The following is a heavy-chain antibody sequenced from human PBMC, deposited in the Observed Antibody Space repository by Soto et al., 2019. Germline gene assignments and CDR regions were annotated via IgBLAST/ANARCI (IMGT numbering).Heavy chain of an antibody. D-gene: IGHD4-17*01. CDR3: ARGDGNTAFGY. J-gene: IGHJ4*02. CDR1: GGSINCENCG. Sequence: SETLCVTCTFSGGSINCENCGWTWIRQPPGKGLEWIGCFHYSGTTYQIPSLKSRLTISRDTSGNQFSLKLTSVTAADTAVYYCARGDGNTAFGYWGQGTKVTVSS. V-gene: IGHV4-30-4*01. CDR2: FHYSGTT.